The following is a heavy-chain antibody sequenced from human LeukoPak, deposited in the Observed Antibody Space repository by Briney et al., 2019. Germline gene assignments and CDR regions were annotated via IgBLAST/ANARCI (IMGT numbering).Heavy chain of an antibody. D-gene: IGHD1-26*01. CDR2: VNADGGNT. Sequence: GGSLRLSCAASGFTFSNFAMTWVRQAPGKGLEWVSTVNADGGNTYYADSVKGRFTISRDNSKSTLILQMNSLRVEDTALYYCTKRVKYGGTWDHFADWGQGTLVTVSS. V-gene: IGHV3-23*01. J-gene: IGHJ4*02. CDR1: GFTFSNFA. CDR3: TKRVKYGGTWDHFAD.